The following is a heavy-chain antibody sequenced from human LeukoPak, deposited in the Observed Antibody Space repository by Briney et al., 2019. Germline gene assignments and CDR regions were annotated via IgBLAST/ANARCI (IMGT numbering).Heavy chain of an antibody. CDR2: IYHSGST. J-gene: IGHJ6*03. V-gene: IGHV4-4*02. CDR1: GGSISSSNW. D-gene: IGHD3-22*01. CDR3: ARSYDSSGYYYYYYMDV. Sequence: SGTLSLTCAVSGGSISSSNWWSWVRQPPGKGLEWIGEIYHSGSTNYNPSLKSRVTISVDKSKNQFSLKLSSVTAADTAVYYCARSYDSSGYYYYYYMDVWGKGTTVTVSS.